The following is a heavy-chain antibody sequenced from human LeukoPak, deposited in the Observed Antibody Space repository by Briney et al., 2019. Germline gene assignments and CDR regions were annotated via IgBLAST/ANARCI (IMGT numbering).Heavy chain of an antibody. Sequence: PGGSLRLPCAASGFTFSSYATHWVRQAPGKGLEWVAVISFNGSDRYYADSVKGRFTISRDSSKNTLYLQMNSLRAEDTAVYYCARPSRPHYYDATDYSYYFDSWGQGTLVTVSS. V-gene: IGHV3-30*04. CDR1: GFTFSSYA. CDR2: ISFNGSDR. D-gene: IGHD3-22*01. CDR3: ARPSRPHYYDATDYSYYFDS. J-gene: IGHJ4*02.